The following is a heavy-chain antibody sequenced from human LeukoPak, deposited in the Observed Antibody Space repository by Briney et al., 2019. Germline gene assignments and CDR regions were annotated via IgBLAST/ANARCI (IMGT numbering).Heavy chain of an antibody. CDR2: IYPGDSDT. J-gene: IGHJ4*02. CDR1: GYSSTTYW. V-gene: IGHV5-51*01. Sequence: GESLKISCKGSGYSSTTYWIAWVRQMPGKGLEWMGIIYPGDSDTTYSPSFQGQVTISADKSITTAYLQWSSLKASDTAMYYCARRGGGYNFDFWGQGTLVTVSS. D-gene: IGHD5-24*01. CDR3: ARRGGGYNFDF.